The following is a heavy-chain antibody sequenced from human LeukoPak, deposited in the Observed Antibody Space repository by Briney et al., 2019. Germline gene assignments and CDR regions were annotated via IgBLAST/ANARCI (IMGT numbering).Heavy chain of an antibody. Sequence: GRSLRLSCAASGFTFSSYGMHWVRQAPGKGLEWVAVISYDGSNKYYADSVKGRFTISRDNSKNTLYLQMNSLRTEDTAVYYCAKARPAIAVRVGYYYYGMDVWGQGTTVTVSS. CDR1: GFTFSSYG. D-gene: IGHD6-6*01. V-gene: IGHV3-30*18. CDR2: ISYDGSNK. CDR3: AKARPAIAVRVGYYYYGMDV. J-gene: IGHJ6*02.